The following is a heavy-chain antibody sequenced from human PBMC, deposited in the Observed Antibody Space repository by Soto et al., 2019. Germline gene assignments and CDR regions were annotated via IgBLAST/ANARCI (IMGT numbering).Heavy chain of an antibody. CDR2: SYYSGNI. J-gene: IGHJ5*02. Sequence: QVQLQESGPGLVKPSETLSLTCTVSGDSVTSRSYYWTWVRQPPGKGLEWLGYSYYSGNINYNPSLKSRFTISVDTSTNQFSLKLTSVTAADTAIYYCARGNIASSGTKVDPWGQGILVTVSS. D-gene: IGHD6-13*01. V-gene: IGHV4-61*01. CDR1: GDSVTSRSYY. CDR3: ARGNIASSGTKVDP.